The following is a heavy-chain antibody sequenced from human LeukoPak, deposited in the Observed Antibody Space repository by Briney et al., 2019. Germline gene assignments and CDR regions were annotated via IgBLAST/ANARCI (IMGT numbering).Heavy chain of an antibody. Sequence: SETLSLTCTVSGGSISTYYWSWIRQPAGRGLELIGRIYSGGKTTYNPSLESRVTMSVDTSKNQVSLKLSSVTAADTAVYYCAISNGYNLDYWGQGTLVTVSS. CDR2: IYSGGKT. CDR1: GGSISTYY. CDR3: AISNGYNLDY. D-gene: IGHD5-24*01. J-gene: IGHJ4*02. V-gene: IGHV4-4*07.